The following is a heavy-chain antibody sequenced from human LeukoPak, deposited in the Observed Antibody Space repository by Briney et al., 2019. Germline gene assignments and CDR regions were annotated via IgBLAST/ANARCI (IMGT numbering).Heavy chain of an antibody. J-gene: IGHJ4*02. CDR2: ISGSGEGT. CDR3: AKGSF. CDR1: GFTFNSFA. Sequence: GGSLRLSCAASGFTFNSFAMTWVRQSPGKGLEWVSAISGSGEGTYHADSVKGRFTISRDNSKNTLYLQMNNLRAEDTAAYYCAKGSFWGQGTLVTVSS. V-gene: IGHV3-23*01. D-gene: IGHD3-10*01.